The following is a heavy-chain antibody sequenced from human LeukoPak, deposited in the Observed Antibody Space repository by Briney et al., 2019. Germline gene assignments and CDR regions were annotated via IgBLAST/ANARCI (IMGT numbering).Heavy chain of an antibody. CDR1: GGTFSTFA. CDR2: IVPVFNSP. D-gene: IGHD5-12*01. CDR3: ARGDAYSGYDYFDS. Sequence: ASVKVSCKVSGGTFSTFAINWVRQAPGQGLEWMGGIVPVFNSPNYAQQFQGRVTFTADESTNTAYMELRSLRSEDTAVYYCARGDAYSGYDYFDSWGQGTLVPVSS. V-gene: IGHV1-69*13. J-gene: IGHJ4*02.